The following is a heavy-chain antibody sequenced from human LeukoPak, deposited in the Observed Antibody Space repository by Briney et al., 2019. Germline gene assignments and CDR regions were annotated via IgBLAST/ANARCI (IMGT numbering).Heavy chain of an antibody. J-gene: IGHJ4*02. CDR2: ISWNSGSI. CDR3: AKDLGTDSSGWTYYFDY. D-gene: IGHD6-19*01. V-gene: IGHV3-9*01. CDR1: GFTFDDYA. Sequence: GRSLRLSCAASGFTFDDYAVHWVRQAPGKGLEWVSGISWNSGSIGYADSVKGRFTISRDNAKNSLYLQMNSLRAEDTALYYCAKDLGTDSSGWTYYFDYWGQGTLVTVSS.